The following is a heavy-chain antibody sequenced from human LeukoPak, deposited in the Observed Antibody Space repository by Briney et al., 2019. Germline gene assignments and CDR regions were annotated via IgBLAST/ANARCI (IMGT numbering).Heavy chain of an antibody. CDR1: GFTFSDYY. D-gene: IGHD2-15*01. V-gene: IGHV3-11*01. Sequence: GGSLRLSCAASGFTFSDYYMSWIRQAPGKGLEWVSYISSSGSTIYYADSVKGRFTISRDDAKNSLYLQMNSLRAEDKAVYYCARDPPPDGSGGSCSYWGQGTLVTVSS. J-gene: IGHJ4*02. CDR3: ARDPPPDGSGGSCSY. CDR2: ISSSGSTI.